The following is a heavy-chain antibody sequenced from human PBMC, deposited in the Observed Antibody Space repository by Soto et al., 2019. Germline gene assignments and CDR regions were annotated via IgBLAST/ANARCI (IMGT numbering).Heavy chain of an antibody. J-gene: IGHJ3*01. V-gene: IGHV4-4*07. Sequence: QVQLQESGPGLVKPSETLSLTCNVSGGSISTFYWNWIRQSAGKGLEWVGRIYITGSTNYNPSFRSRVSMSVDTSKNQFSLKLTSVTAADTALYFCARGGRDGFDVWGQGTMVTVSS. CDR3: ARGGRDGFDV. CDR1: GGSISTFY. D-gene: IGHD3-10*01. CDR2: IYITGST.